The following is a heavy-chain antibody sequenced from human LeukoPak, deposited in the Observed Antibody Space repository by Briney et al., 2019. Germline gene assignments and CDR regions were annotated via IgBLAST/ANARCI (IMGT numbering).Heavy chain of an antibody. J-gene: IGHJ4*02. D-gene: IGHD3-16*02. Sequence: GGSLRLSCAVSGFPFTTYNMNWVRQAPGKGLEWVSYIDSSSSTIYYADSVKGRFTVSRDNAKNSLDLQMNSLRSEDTAVYYCARDRGISFYFDYWGQGTLVTVSS. CDR3: ARDRGISFYFDY. CDR1: GFPFTTYN. CDR2: IDSSSSTI. V-gene: IGHV3-48*01.